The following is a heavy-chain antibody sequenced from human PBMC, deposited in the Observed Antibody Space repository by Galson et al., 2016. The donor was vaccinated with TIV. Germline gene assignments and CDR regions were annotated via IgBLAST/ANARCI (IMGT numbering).Heavy chain of an antibody. V-gene: IGHV3-7*03. D-gene: IGHD1-26*01. CDR2: VNEDGSVK. Sequence: SLRLSCAGSGFTFSSYWMAWVRQAPGKGLEWVANVNEDGSVKYYVDSVEGRFTISRDNAKNSANLQMNSLRAEDTAVYYCARAWAGSGSYWGQGILVTVSS. CDR1: GFTFSSYW. CDR3: ARAWAGSGSY. J-gene: IGHJ4*02.